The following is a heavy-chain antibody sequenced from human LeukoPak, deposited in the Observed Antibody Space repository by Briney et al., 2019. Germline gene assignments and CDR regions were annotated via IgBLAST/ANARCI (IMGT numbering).Heavy chain of an antibody. V-gene: IGHV3-64D*06. CDR3: VRGTGY. Sequence: GGSLRLSCSVSGFTFSTYVMHWVRQAPGKGLEYVSAISSNGDNTYYADSVKGRFTISRDNSKNTLYLQMSSLRADDTAVYYCVRGTGYWGQGTLVTVPS. J-gene: IGHJ4*02. CDR2: ISSNGDNT. CDR1: GFTFSTYV.